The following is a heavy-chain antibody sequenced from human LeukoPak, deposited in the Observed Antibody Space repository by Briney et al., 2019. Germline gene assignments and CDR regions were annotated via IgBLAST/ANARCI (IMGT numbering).Heavy chain of an antibody. Sequence: PGGSLRLSCAASGFTFSSYWMHWVRQAPGKGLLWVSRINTDGSSTTYADSVKGRFTISRDHAKNSLYLQMNSLRAEDTAVYYCARGPYDSSGYYVYWYFDLWGRGTLVTVSS. J-gene: IGHJ2*01. V-gene: IGHV3-74*01. CDR3: ARGPYDSSGYYVYWYFDL. D-gene: IGHD3-22*01. CDR2: INTDGSST. CDR1: GFTFSSYW.